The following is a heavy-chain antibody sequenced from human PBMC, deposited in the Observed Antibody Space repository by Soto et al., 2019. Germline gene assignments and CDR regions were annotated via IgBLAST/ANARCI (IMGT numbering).Heavy chain of an antibody. J-gene: IGHJ4*02. V-gene: IGHV3-30-3*01. CDR3: AIVSNYYDSSGYNLDY. CDR1: GFTFSSYA. D-gene: IGHD3-22*01. Sequence: PGGSLRLSCAASGFTFSSYAMHWVRQAPGKGLEWVAVISYDGSNKYYADSVKGRFTISRDNSKNTLYLQMNSLRAEDTAVYYCAIVSNYYDSSGYNLDYWGQVTLFTAPQ. CDR2: ISYDGSNK.